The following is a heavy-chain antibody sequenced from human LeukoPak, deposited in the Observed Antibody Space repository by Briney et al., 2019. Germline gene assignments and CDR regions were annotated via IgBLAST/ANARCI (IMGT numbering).Heavy chain of an antibody. CDR1: GGSFSGYY. D-gene: IGHD2-21*01. V-gene: IGHV4-34*01. J-gene: IGHJ4*02. Sequence: SETLSLTCAVYGGSFSGYYWSWIRQPPGKGLEWIGEINHSGSTNYNPSLKSRVTMSVDTSKNQFSLKLSSVTAADTAVYYCARHVAYGGDCRLWGQGTLVTVSS. CDR3: ARHVAYGGDCRL. CDR2: INHSGST.